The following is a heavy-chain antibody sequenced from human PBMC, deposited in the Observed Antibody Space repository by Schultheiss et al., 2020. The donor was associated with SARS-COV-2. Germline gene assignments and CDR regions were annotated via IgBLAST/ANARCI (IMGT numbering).Heavy chain of an antibody. CDR3: ARAIILRVAFDI. D-gene: IGHD3-3*01. CDR2: IYYSGST. V-gene: IGHV4-59*08. Sequence: SETLSLTCTVSGGSISSYYWSWIRQPPGKGLEWIGHIYYSGSTNYNPSLKSRVTISVDTSKNQFSLKLSSVTAADTAVYYCARAIILRVAFDIWGQGTMVTVSS. CDR1: GGSISSYY. J-gene: IGHJ3*02.